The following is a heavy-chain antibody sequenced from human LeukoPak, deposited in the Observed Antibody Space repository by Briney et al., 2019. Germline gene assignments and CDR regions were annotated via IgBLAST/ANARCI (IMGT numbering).Heavy chain of an antibody. CDR2: IAASGGTGT. J-gene: IGHJ4*02. CDR3: ARGASTMTRNLDY. D-gene: IGHD4-17*01. V-gene: IGHV3-23*01. Sequence: GGSLRLSCAASGFTFSDYSMSWVRQAPGKGLEWVSIIAASGGTGTYNADSVKGRFTISRDNSKNTLYLQMNSLGAGDTAVYYCARGASTMTRNLDYWGQGTLVTVSS. CDR1: GFTFSDYS.